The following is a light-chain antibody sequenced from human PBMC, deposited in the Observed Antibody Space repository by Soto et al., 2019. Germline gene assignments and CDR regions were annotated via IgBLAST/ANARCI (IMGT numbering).Light chain of an antibody. CDR1: QSISTW. Sequence: GDRVTITCRASQSISTWLAWYQQKPGKVPKLLIYDASSLESGVPSRFSGSGSGTEFTLTISSLQPDDFATYYCQQYNSYPTFGQGTKVDIK. V-gene: IGKV1-5*01. J-gene: IGKJ1*01. CDR2: DAS. CDR3: QQYNSYPT.